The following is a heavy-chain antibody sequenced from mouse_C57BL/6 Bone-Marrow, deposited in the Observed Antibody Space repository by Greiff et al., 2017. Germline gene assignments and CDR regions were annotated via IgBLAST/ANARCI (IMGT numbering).Heavy chain of an antibody. CDR1: GFNIKDDY. CDR3: TRDYYGTRFAY. V-gene: IGHV14-4*01. D-gene: IGHD1-1*01. CDR2: IDPENGDT. J-gene: IGHJ3*01. Sequence: VQLQQSGAELVRPGASVKLSCTASGFNIKDDYMHWVKQRPDQGLEWIGWIDPENGDTEYASKFQGKATITADTSSNTAYLQLSSLTSEDTAVYYCTRDYYGTRFAYWGQGTLVTVSA.